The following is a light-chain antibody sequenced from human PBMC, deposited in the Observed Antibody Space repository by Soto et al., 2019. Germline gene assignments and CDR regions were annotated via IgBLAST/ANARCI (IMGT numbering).Light chain of an antibody. CDR3: QLYGISPQ. CDR1: QTSGSNF. J-gene: IGKJ5*01. CDR2: ASS. V-gene: IGKV3-20*01. Sequence: EIVLTQSPCNLSLSAGERATLSCQTSQTSGSNFLAWYQHKPGQAPRLLIYASSNRATGIPDRFSGSASGPDFALTINRLEPEDFAVYYCQLYGISPQFGQGTRLEIK.